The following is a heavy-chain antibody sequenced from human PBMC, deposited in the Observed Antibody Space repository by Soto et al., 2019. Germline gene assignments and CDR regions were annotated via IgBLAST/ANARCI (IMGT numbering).Heavy chain of an antibody. J-gene: IGHJ3*02. CDR2: MWYDGSNK. V-gene: IGHV3-33*01. CDR1: GFTFSSYG. D-gene: IGHD3-3*01. Sequence: GGSLRLSCAASGFTFSSYGMHWVRQAPGKGLEWVAVMWYDGSNKYYADSVKGRFTISRDNSKNTLYLQMNSLRAEDTAVYYCARDLSSYYDFWSGYRHDAFDIWGRGTMVTVSS. CDR3: ARDLSSYYDFWSGYRHDAFDI.